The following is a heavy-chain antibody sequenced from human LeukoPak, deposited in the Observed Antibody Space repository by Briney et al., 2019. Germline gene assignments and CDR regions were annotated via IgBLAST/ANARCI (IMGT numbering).Heavy chain of an antibody. J-gene: IGHJ6*03. V-gene: IGHV3-48*01. CDR1: GFTFSTYS. CDR2: ITSSSSTI. D-gene: IGHD4-11*01. Sequence: GGSLRLSCAASGFTFSTYSMNWVRQAPGKGLEWVSYITSSSSTIYYAKSVKGRFTTSRANAKHSLYLQMNSLRAEDTAVYYCARLSRSTVTPLYYYYYYMDVWGKGTTVTVSS. CDR3: ARLSRSTVTPLYYYYYYMDV.